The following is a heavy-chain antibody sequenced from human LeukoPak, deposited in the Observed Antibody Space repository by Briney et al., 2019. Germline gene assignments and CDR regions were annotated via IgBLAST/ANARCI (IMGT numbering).Heavy chain of an antibody. J-gene: IGHJ4*02. CDR1: GFTFRSYT. D-gene: IGHD6-6*01. CDR3: ARDPIGAAPDYFDY. V-gene: IGHV3-30*04. Sequence: PGRSLRISCEASGFTFRSYTMHWVRQAPGKGLEWVAVLSLDEITQYYADSVKGRSTISRDNSKSTLYLQMNSLRVEDTAVYYCARDPIGAAPDYFDYWGQGTLVTVSS. CDR2: LSLDEITQ.